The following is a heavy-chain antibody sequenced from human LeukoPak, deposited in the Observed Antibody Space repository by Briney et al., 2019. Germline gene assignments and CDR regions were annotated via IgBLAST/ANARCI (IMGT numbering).Heavy chain of an antibody. CDR2: IRYDGSNK. CDR3: AKDRTTVTTGWFGP. D-gene: IGHD4-17*01. J-gene: IGHJ5*02. Sequence: GGSLRLSCAASGFTFSSYGMHWVRQAPGKGLEWVAFIRYDGSNKYYADSVKGRFTISRDNSKNTLYLQMNSLRAEDTAVYYCAKDRTTVTTGWFGPWGQGTLLTVSS. CDR1: GFTFSSYG. V-gene: IGHV3-30*02.